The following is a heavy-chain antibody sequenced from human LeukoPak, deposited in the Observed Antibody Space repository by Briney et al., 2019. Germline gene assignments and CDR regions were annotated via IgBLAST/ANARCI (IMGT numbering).Heavy chain of an antibody. CDR3: ARDIRIVGTNYFGY. D-gene: IGHD1-26*01. V-gene: IGHV3-53*05. CDR1: GFTVSSNY. J-gene: IGHJ4*02. CDR2: IYTGGST. Sequence: GGSLRLSCAASGFTVSSNYMSWVRQAPGKGLEWVSVIYTGGSTYYADSVKGRFTISRDNSKNTLYLQVNSLRAEDTAVYYCARDIRIVGTNYFGYWGQGTLVTVSS.